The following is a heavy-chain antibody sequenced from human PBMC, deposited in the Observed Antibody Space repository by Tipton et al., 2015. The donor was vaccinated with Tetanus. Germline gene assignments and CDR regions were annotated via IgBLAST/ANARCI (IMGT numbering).Heavy chain of an antibody. Sequence: TLSLTCTVSGGSISSGGYYWSWIRQHPGKGLEWIGDIYYSGSTYYNPSLESRVTISVDTSKNQFSLKLNSATDADTAVYYCARDQARGARGWNYFDYWGQGTLVTVSS. CDR2: IYYSGST. CDR1: GGSISSGGYY. CDR3: ARDQARGARGWNYFDY. V-gene: IGHV4-31*03. D-gene: IGHD1-26*01. J-gene: IGHJ4*02.